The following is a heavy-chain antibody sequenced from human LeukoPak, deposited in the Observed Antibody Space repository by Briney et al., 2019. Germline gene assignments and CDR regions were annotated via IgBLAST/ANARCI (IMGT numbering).Heavy chain of an antibody. CDR1: GYTFTGYY. J-gene: IGHJ5*02. Sequence: ASVKVSCKASGYTFTGYYMHWVRQAPGQGLEWMGWINPNSGGTNYAQKFQGRVTMTRDTSISTAYMELSRLRSDDTAVYYCARDTFYYYDSSGYYYWFDPWGQGTLVIVSS. CDR3: ARDTFYYYDSSGYYYWFDP. CDR2: INPNSGGT. V-gene: IGHV1-2*02. D-gene: IGHD3-22*01.